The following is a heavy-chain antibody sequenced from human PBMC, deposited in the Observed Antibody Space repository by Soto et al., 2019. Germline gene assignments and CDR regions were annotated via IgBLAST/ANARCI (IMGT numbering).Heavy chain of an antibody. CDR3: ARGRSKTSEYSIQLWSD. J-gene: IGHJ4*02. CDR1: GYTFTSYA. V-gene: IGHV1-3*01. D-gene: IGHD5-18*01. Sequence: ASVKVSCKASGYTFTSYAMHWVRQAPGQRLEWMGWINAGNGNTKYSQKFQGRVTITRDTSASTAYMELSSLRSEDTAVYYCARGRSKTSEYSIQLWSDWGQGTLVTVSS. CDR2: INAGNGNT.